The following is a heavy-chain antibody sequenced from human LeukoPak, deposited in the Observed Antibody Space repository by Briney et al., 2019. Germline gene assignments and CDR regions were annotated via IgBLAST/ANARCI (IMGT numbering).Heavy chain of an antibody. D-gene: IGHD3-10*01. CDR2: INHSGST. Sequence: PSETLSLTCTVSGGSISSGGYYWSWIRQPPGKGLEWIGVINHSGSTNYNPSLKSRVTISVDTSKNQFSLKLSSVTAADTAVYYCARLGRSGSYPFWGQGTLVTVSS. V-gene: IGHV4-39*07. CDR3: ARLGRSGSYPF. J-gene: IGHJ4*02. CDR1: GGSISSGGYY.